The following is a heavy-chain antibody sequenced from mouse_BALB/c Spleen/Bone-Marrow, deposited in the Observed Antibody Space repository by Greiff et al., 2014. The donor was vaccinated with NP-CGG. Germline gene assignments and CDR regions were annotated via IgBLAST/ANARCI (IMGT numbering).Heavy chain of an antibody. V-gene: IGHV1-54*01. CDR1: GYAFTDYL. D-gene: IGHD2-3*01. Sequence: VQLQQSGAELVRPGTSVKVSCEASGYAFTDYLMEWLKQRPGQGLEWIGVINPGNGSTNYNEKFKDKATLTADKSSSTAYMQLSSLTSDDSAVYFCARYDGYFDYWGQGTILTVSS. CDR2: INPGNGST. CDR3: ARYDGYFDY. J-gene: IGHJ2*01.